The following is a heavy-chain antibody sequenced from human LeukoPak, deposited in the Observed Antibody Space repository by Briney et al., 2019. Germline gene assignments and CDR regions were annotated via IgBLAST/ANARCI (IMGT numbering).Heavy chain of an antibody. J-gene: IGHJ6*02. Sequence: PGGSLRLSCAPSGFTFSSDAMSCVRQAPGGGGEWGSPISGIVGGTHYADSVKGRFTTSRDNSKNTLYLQMNSLRAEDTAVYYCAKESDRALTGYFIPSSYGMDVWGQGTTVTVSS. CDR1: GFTFSSDA. V-gene: IGHV3-23*01. D-gene: IGHD3-9*01. CDR2: ISGIVGGT. CDR3: AKESDRALTGYFIPSSYGMDV.